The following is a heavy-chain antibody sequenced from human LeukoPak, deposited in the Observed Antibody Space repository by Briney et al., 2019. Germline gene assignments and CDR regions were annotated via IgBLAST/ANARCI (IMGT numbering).Heavy chain of an antibody. Sequence: GGSLRLSCTASAFTFSSYGMHWVRQAPGKGLEWVAFIRYDGSNEYYADSVKGRFTISRDNSKNTLYLQMNSLRAEDTGVYYCAKSTGSTPTHTLDYWGQGTLVTVSS. CDR2: IRYDGSNE. D-gene: IGHD2-21*01. CDR1: AFTFSSYG. CDR3: AKSTGSTPTHTLDY. J-gene: IGHJ4*02. V-gene: IGHV3-30*02.